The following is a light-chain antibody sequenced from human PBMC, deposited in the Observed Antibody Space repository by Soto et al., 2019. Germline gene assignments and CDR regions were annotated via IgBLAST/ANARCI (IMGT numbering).Light chain of an antibody. CDR3: QQYGSAPYT. Sequence: EIVLTQSPGTLYLSPGERATLSCRASESVRSSNLAWYQQKPGQDHRILIYGAYSRATGLPDRFSGSGSGTDFILTSSRLEPEDFAVYYCQQYGSAPYTFGMGTKVDVK. CDR1: ESVRSSN. CDR2: GAY. J-gene: IGKJ2*01. V-gene: IGKV3-20*01.